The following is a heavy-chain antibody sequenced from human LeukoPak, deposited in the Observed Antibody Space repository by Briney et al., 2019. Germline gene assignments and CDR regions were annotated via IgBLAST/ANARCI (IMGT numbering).Heavy chain of an antibody. J-gene: IGHJ4*02. CDR3: ARDGQLQGYFDY. V-gene: IGHV3-7*01. CDR2: IKQDGSEK. D-gene: IGHD1-26*01. CDR1: GFTFSSYA. Sequence: GGSLRLSCAASGFTFSSYAMSWVCQAPGKGLEWVANIKQDGSEKYYVDSVKGRFTISRDNAKNSLYLQMNSLRAEDTAVYYCARDGQLQGYFDYWGQGTLVTVSS.